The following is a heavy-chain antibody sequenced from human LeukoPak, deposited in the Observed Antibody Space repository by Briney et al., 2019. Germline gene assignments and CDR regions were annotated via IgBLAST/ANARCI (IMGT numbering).Heavy chain of an antibody. CDR2: ISSSSSTI. D-gene: IGHD3-9*01. CDR3: ARDNVLRYFDWLLEPLIFDY. Sequence: GGSLRLSCAASGFTFSSYSMNWVRQAPGKGLEWVSYISSSSSTIYYADSVKGRFTISRDNAKNSLYLQMNSLRAEDTAVYYCARDNVLRYFDWLLEPLIFDYWGQGTLVTVSS. CDR1: GFTFSSYS. J-gene: IGHJ4*02. V-gene: IGHV3-48*04.